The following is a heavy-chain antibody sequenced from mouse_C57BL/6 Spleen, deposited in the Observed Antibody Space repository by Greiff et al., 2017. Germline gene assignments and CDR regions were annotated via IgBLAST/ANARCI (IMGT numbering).Heavy chain of an antibody. CDR3: ASPYYGSSYWYFDG. V-gene: IGHV1-82*01. J-gene: IGHJ1*03. CDR2: IYPGDGDT. Sequence: VQLQQSGPELVKPGASVKISCKASGYAFSSSWMNWVKQRPGKGLEWIGRIYPGDGDTNYNGKFKGKATLTADKSSSTAYMQLSSLTSEDSAVYFCASPYYGSSYWYFDGWGTGTTVTVSS. D-gene: IGHD1-1*01. CDR1: GYAFSSSW.